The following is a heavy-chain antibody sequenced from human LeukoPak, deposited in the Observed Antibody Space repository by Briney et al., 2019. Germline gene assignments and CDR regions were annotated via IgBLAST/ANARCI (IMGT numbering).Heavy chain of an antibody. V-gene: IGHV1-24*01. CDR1: GYTLTELS. D-gene: IGHD6-13*01. CDR3: ASDIAAAGRTGY. CDR2: FDPEDGET. J-gene: IGHJ4*02. Sequence: ASVKVSCKVSGYTLTELSMHWVRQAPGKGLEWMGGFDPEDGETIYAQKFQGRVTMTRDTSTSTVYMELSSLRSEDTAVYYCASDIAAAGRTGYWGQGTLVTVSS.